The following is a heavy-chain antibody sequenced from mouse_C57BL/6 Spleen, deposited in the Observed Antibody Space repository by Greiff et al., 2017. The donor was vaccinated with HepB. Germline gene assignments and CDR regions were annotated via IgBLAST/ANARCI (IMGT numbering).Heavy chain of an antibody. V-gene: IGHV6-3*01. CDR3: TVYDYDDSSWFAY. D-gene: IGHD2-4*01. CDR1: GFTFSNYW. Sequence: EVKLVESGGGLVQPGGSMKLSCVASGFTFSNYWMNWVRQSPEKGLEWVAQIRLKSDNYATHYAESVKGRFTISRDDSKSSVYLQMNNLRAEDTGIYYCTVYDYDDSSWFAYWGQGTLVTVSA. J-gene: IGHJ3*01. CDR2: IRLKSDNYAT.